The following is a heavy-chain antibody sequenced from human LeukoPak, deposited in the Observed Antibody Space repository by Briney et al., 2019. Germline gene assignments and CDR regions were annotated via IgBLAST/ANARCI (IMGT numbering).Heavy chain of an antibody. CDR3: ARDLYSGSYYDDY. J-gene: IGHJ4*02. Sequence: GGSLRLSCAASGFTFSNYWMSWVRQAPGKGLEWVVNIKQDGSKKYYVDSVKGRFTISRDNAKNSLYLQMDSLRAEDTAVYYCARDLYSGSYYDDYWGQGTLVTVSS. V-gene: IGHV3-7*01. D-gene: IGHD1-26*01. CDR2: IKQDGSKK. CDR1: GFTFSNYW.